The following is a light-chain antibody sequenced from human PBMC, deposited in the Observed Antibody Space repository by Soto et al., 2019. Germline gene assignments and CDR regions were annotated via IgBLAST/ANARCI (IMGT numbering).Light chain of an antibody. Sequence: QAVLTQPPSASGTPGLRVTFSCSGSSSNIGSNPVSWYQLLPGTTPKLLIYDNERPSGVPDRFSGSKSGTSASLAISGLQSDDEADYYCAAWDASLNGVVFGGGTKVTVL. CDR1: SSNIGSNP. J-gene: IGLJ2*01. CDR2: DN. CDR3: AAWDASLNGVV. V-gene: IGLV1-44*01.